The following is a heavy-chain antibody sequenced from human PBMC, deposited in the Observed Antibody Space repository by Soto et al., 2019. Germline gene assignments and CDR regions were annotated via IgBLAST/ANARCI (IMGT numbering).Heavy chain of an antibody. Sequence: QVQLVQSGAEVKKPGSSVKVSCKASGGTFSSYAISWVRQAPGQGLEWMGGIIPIFGTANYAQKFQGRVTITADKATSTAYMELSSLRSEDTAVYYCARAYGSGSRNQLYYYYYGMDVWGQGTTVTVSS. CDR3: ARAYGSGSRNQLYYYYYGMDV. CDR1: GGTFSSYA. D-gene: IGHD3-10*01. J-gene: IGHJ6*02. V-gene: IGHV1-69*06. CDR2: IIPIFGTA.